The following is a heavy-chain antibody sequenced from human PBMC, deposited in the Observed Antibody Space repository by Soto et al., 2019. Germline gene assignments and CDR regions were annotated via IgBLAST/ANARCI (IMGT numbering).Heavy chain of an antibody. V-gene: IGHV6-1*01. CDR3: ARVQRPAYFDY. J-gene: IGHJ4*02. Sequence: SQTLSLTSVISGDSVSSNLASWCWIRQSPSRGLEWLGRTYYRSKWYSYYTQSVKSRITINPDTSKNQFSLHLSSVTPEDTAVYYCARVQRPAYFDYWGQGTPVTVSS. CDR1: GDSVSSNLAS. CDR2: TYYRSKWYS.